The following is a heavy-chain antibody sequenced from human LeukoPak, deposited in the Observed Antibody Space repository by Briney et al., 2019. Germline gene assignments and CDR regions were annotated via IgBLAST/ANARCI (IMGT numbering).Heavy chain of an antibody. D-gene: IGHD6-19*01. CDR1: GFTFSNYA. CDR3: AKDAGYSSGWYAFDY. CDR2: ISGSGGST. J-gene: IGHJ4*02. V-gene: IGHV3-23*01. Sequence: GGSLRLSCAVSGFTFSNYAMSWVRQAPGKGPEWVSGISGSGGSTYYADSVKGRFTISRDNSKNTLYLQMNSLRAEDTAVYYCAKDAGYSSGWYAFDYWGQGTLVTVSS.